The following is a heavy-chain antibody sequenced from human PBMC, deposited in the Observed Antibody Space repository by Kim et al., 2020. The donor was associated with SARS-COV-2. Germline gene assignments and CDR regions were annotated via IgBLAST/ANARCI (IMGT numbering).Heavy chain of an antibody. CDR3: ARGRNDFWSGYIDY. J-gene: IGHJ4*02. V-gene: IGHV3-21*01. D-gene: IGHD3-3*01. Sequence: ADSVKGRFTISRDNAKNSLYLQMNSLRAEDTAVYYCARGRNDFWSGYIDYWGQGTLVTVSS.